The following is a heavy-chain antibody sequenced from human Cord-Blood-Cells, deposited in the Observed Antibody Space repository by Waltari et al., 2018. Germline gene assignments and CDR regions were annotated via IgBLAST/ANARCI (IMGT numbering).Heavy chain of an antibody. Sequence: QLQLQESGPGLVKPSETLSLTCTVSGGSISSSSYYWGWIRQPPGKGLEWLGRIYYSGSTYYNPSRKRRVTISVDTSKNQFSLKLSSVTAADTAVYYCARHVLWYGSGSYYFDYWGQGTLVTVSS. J-gene: IGHJ4*02. CDR2: IYYSGST. CDR1: GGSISSSSYY. V-gene: IGHV4-39*01. D-gene: IGHD3-10*01. CDR3: ARHVLWYGSGSYYFDY.